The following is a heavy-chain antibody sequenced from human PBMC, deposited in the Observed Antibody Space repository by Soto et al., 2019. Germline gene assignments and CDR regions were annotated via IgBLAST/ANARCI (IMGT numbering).Heavy chain of an antibody. CDR2: ISGSGGST. J-gene: IGHJ5*02. CDR1: GFTFSSYA. Sequence: PGGSLRLSCAASGFTFSSYAMSWVRQAPGKGLEWVSAISGSGGSTYYADSVKGRFTISRDNSKNTLYLQMNSLRAEDTAVYYCAKHPRGSSWYDGWFDPWGQGTLVTVSS. V-gene: IGHV3-23*01. D-gene: IGHD6-13*01. CDR3: AKHPRGSSWYDGWFDP.